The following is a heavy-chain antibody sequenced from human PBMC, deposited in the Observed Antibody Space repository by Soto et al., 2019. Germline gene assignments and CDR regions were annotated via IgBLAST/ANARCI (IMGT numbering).Heavy chain of an antibody. D-gene: IGHD3-9*01. V-gene: IGHV4-31*03. J-gene: IGHJ5*02. CDR3: AREEDILNWFDP. Sequence: QVQLQESGPGLVKPAQTLSLTCTVSGGSISSGGYYWSWIRQHPGKGLEWIGYIYYSGSTYYNPSLKSRVTISVDTSKNQFSLKLSSVTAADTAVYYCAREEDILNWFDPRGQGTLVTVSS. CDR2: IYYSGST. CDR1: GGSISSGGYY.